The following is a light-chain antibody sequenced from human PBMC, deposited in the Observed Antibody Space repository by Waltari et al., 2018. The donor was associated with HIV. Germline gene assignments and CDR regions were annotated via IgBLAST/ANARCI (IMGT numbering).Light chain of an antibody. V-gene: IGKV1D-16*01. CDR3: QQYNRIPFT. Sequence: DIQLTQSPSSLSASVGDRVTITCRASQGVDNWIAWYQQRPGKAPKSLIFAAFSLQHDVSSRFSGSGSGTVFSLTITDLQPEDFATYYCQQYNRIPFTFGPGTTLDV. CDR1: QGVDNW. CDR2: AAF. J-gene: IGKJ3*01.